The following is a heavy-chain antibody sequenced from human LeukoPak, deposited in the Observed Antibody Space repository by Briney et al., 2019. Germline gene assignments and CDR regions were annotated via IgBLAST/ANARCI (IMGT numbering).Heavy chain of an antibody. Sequence: GGSLRLSCAASGFTFSIYAMSWVRQAPGKGLEWVSYISGSGVSTYYADSVKGHFTISRDNSKNTLYLQMNSLRAEDTAVYYCAKVARSKTTVTTYFDYWGQGTLVTVSS. J-gene: IGHJ4*02. V-gene: IGHV3-23*01. CDR2: ISGSGVST. D-gene: IGHD4-11*01. CDR1: GFTFSIYA. CDR3: AKVARSKTTVTTYFDY.